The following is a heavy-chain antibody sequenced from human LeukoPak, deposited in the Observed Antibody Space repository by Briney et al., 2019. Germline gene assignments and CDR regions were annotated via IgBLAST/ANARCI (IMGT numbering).Heavy chain of an antibody. V-gene: IGHV3-48*03. CDR3: TTLGYHLDS. Sequence: GGSLRLSCLASGFAFSAYEMNWVRQAPGKGLEWVSYIAGSDPTTYYADSVKGRFTIFRDNAKNSLYLQMNSLRAEDTALYYCTTLGYHLDSWGQGTLVTVSS. CDR2: IAGSDPTT. J-gene: IGHJ4*02. CDR1: GFAFSAYE. D-gene: IGHD3-22*01.